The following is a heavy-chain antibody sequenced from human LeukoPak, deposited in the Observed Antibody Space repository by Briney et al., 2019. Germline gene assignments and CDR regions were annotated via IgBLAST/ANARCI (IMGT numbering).Heavy chain of an antibody. Sequence: SETLSLTCTVSGGSISSGDYYWSWIRQPPGKGLEWIGYIYYSGSTYYNPSLKSRVTISVDTSKNQFSLKLSSVTAADTAVYYCARSQGMVRGTPFDYWGQGTLVTVSS. V-gene: IGHV4-30-4*01. CDR2: IYYSGST. D-gene: IGHD3-10*01. J-gene: IGHJ4*02. CDR3: ARSQGMVRGTPFDY. CDR1: GGSISSGDYY.